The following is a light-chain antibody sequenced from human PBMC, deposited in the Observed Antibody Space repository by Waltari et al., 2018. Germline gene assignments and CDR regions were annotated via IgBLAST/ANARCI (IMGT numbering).Light chain of an antibody. CDR3: QQYNNWPPLT. J-gene: IGKJ4*01. CDR2: GAS. V-gene: IGKV3-15*01. Sequence: EIVMTQSPATLSVSPGERATLSCRASQSVSSNLTWYQQKPGQAPRLLIYGASTRATGSPARFSGSGSGTEFTLTISSLQSEDFAVYYCQQYNNWPPLTFGGGTKVAIK. CDR1: QSVSSN.